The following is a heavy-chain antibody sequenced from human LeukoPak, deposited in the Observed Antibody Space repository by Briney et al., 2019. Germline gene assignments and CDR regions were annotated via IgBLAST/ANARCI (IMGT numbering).Heavy chain of an antibody. V-gene: IGHV3-7*01. CDR2: IKQDGSEK. D-gene: IGHD3-9*01. CDR3: ARTTYFDWFERRGLGDPYDY. J-gene: IGHJ4*02. CDR1: GFTFSSYW. Sequence: PGGSLRLSCAASGFTFSSYWMSWVRQAPGKGLEWVANIKQDGSEKYYVDSVKGRFTISRDNAKNSLYLQMNSLRAEDTAVYYCARTTYFDWFERRGLGDPYDYWGQGTLVTVSS.